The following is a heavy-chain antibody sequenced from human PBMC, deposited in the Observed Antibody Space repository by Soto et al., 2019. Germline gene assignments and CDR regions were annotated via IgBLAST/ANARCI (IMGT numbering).Heavy chain of an antibody. J-gene: IGHJ6*02. V-gene: IGHV3-21*01. CDR1: GFTFSSYP. CDR3: AGDFGSNMAV. Sequence: PGGSLRLSCAASGFTFSSYPMNWVRQAPGRGLEWFSSIISSSGYIYYAASVRGRFTISRDNAKNPLYLKMNSLRAEDTAVYYCAGDFGSNMAVWGQGTTVTVSS. D-gene: IGHD3-10*01. CDR2: IISSSGYI.